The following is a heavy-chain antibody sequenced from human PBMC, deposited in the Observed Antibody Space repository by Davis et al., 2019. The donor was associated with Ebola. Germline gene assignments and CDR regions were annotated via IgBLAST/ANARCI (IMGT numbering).Heavy chain of an antibody. CDR3: ARGLGFGELLYAHYFDY. CDR1: GFTFSSYA. D-gene: IGHD3-10*01. CDR2: INSDGSST. Sequence: GESLKISCAASGFTFSSYAMTWVCQAPGKGLVWVSRINSDGSSTSYADSVKGRFTISRDNSKNTLYLQMNSLRAEETAVYYCARGLGFGELLYAHYFDYWGQGTLVTVSS. J-gene: IGHJ4*02. V-gene: IGHV3-74*01.